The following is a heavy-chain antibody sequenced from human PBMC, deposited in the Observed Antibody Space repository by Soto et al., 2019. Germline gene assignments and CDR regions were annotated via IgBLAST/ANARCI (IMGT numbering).Heavy chain of an antibody. CDR3: ARVTPMRVPAAIHEAYNWFDP. CDR1: GGSISSGDYY. Sequence: PSQTLSLTCTVSGGSISSGDYYWSSIRQPPGKGLEWIGYIYYSGSTYYNPSLKSRVTISVDTSKNQFSLKLSSVTAADTAVYYCARVTPMRVPAAIHEAYNWFDPWGQGTLVTVSS. CDR2: IYYSGST. J-gene: IGHJ5*02. D-gene: IGHD2-2*02. V-gene: IGHV4-30-4*01.